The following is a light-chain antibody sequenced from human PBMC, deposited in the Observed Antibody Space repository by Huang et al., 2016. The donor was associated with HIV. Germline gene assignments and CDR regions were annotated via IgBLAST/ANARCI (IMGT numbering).Light chain of an antibody. Sequence: DIQMTQSPSAMSASVGDRVVITCRASQDISNYLAWFQQRPGKVPERLIFAASSLQSGVPSRFSGSGSGTEFTLTISSLQPEDFATYYCLQHNNYPYTFGQGTKLEIK. V-gene: IGKV1-17*03. CDR2: AAS. CDR3: LQHNNYPYT. CDR1: QDISNY. J-gene: IGKJ2*01.